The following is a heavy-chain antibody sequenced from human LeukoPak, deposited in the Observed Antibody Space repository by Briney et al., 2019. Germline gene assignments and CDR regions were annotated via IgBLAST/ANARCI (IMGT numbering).Heavy chain of an antibody. Sequence: ASETLSLTCTVSGGSISSYYWSWIRQPTGKGLEWIGRIYNGGSTNYNPSLKSRVTMSVDTSKNQVSLKVNSVTAADTAVYYCARDRLTYYGMDVWGQGTTVIVSS. CDR1: GGSISSYY. CDR2: IYNGGST. CDR3: ARDRLTYYGMDV. V-gene: IGHV4-4*07. J-gene: IGHJ6*02. D-gene: IGHD3-16*01.